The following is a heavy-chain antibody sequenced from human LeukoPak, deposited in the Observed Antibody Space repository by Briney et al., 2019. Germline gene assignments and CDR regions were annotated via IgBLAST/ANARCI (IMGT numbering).Heavy chain of an antibody. V-gene: IGHV4-38-2*02. CDR3: ARDLQTQAGYYFDY. J-gene: IGHJ4*02. CDR1: GYSISSGYY. D-gene: IGHD3-3*01. CDR2: IYHSGNT. Sequence: RSSETLSLTCTVSGYSISSGYYWGWVRQPPGKGLEWIGGIYHSGNTYYNPSLGSRVTMSVDTSKNQFSLNLKSVTAADTAVYYCARDLQTQAGYYFDYWGQGTLVTVSS.